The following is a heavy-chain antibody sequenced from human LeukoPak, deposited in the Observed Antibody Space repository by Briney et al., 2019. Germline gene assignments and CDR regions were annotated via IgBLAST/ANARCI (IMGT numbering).Heavy chain of an antibody. CDR1: GGSFSGYY. Sequence: SETLSLTCAVYGGSFSGYYWSWIRQPPGEGLEWIGEINLGGSTNYYPSLKSRITISVDASKNQVSLKLSSATAADTAVYYCARGPLMVTADGHPYYYMDVWGKGTTVTVSS. CDR3: ARGPLMVTADGHPYYYMDV. CDR2: INLGGST. V-gene: IGHV4-34*01. J-gene: IGHJ6*03. D-gene: IGHD5-18*01.